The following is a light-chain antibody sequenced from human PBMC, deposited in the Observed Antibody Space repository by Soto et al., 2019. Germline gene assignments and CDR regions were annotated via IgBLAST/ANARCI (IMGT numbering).Light chain of an antibody. V-gene: IGKV1-8*01. CDR2: AAY. Sequence: AIRMTQSPSSLSASTGDRVTITCRASQGISSYLAWYQQKPGKAPKLLIYAAYNLQSGVPSRFSGSGSGTDFTLTISCLQSEDFATYYCQQYNSYPYTFGQGTKLEIK. J-gene: IGKJ2*01. CDR1: QGISSY. CDR3: QQYNSYPYT.